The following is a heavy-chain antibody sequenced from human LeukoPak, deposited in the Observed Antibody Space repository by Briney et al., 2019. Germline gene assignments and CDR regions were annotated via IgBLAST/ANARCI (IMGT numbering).Heavy chain of an antibody. CDR2: ISAYNGNT. CDR1: GYTFTSYG. CDR3: ARVWCSSTSCYYYFDY. J-gene: IGHJ4*02. V-gene: IGHV1-18*01. D-gene: IGHD2-2*01. Sequence: GASVKVSCKASGYTFTSYGISWVRQAPGQGLERMGWISAYNGNTNYAQKLQGRVTMTTDTSTSTAYMELRSLRSDDTAVYYCARVWCSSTSCYYYFDYWGQGTLVTVSS.